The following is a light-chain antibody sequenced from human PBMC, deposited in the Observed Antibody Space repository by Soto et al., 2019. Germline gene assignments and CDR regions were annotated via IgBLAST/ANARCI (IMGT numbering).Light chain of an antibody. Sequence: DIQMTQSPSSLSASVGDRVTITCRASQSISSYLNWYQQKPEKAPKLLIYDASTLQSGVPSRFSGSGSGTDFTLTISSLQPEDFATYYCQQLNSYPITFGQGTRLEI. V-gene: IGKV1-39*01. CDR2: DAS. J-gene: IGKJ5*01. CDR3: QQLNSYPIT. CDR1: QSISSY.